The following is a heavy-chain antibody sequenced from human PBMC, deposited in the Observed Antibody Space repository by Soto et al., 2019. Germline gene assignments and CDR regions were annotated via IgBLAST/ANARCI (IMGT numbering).Heavy chain of an antibody. CDR2: IYFSGNT. J-gene: IGHJ6*02. CDR1: GGSISSSNYY. V-gene: IGHV4-39*01. Sequence: QLQLQESGPGLMKPSETLSLTCTVSGGSISSSNYYWGWIRQPPGKGLEWIGSIYFSGNTYYNPSLKSLVTMSVDTSKNQCSLKLSSVTAADTAVYYCARLGGYCSTTGCYGYYAMDVWGQGTTVTVSS. CDR3: ARLGGYCSTTGCYGYYAMDV. D-gene: IGHD2-2*01.